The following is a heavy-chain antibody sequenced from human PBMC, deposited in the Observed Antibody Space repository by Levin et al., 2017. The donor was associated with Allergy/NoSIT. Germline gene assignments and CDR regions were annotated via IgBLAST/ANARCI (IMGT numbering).Heavy chain of an antibody. CDR3: ASLGAPYGGNSLGY. D-gene: IGHD4-23*01. V-gene: IGHV5-51*01. J-gene: IGHJ4*02. CDR1: GYSFTSYW. CDR2: IYPGDSDT. Sequence: TAGGSLRLSCKGSGYSFTSYWIGWVRQMPGKGLEWMGIIYPGDSDTRYSPSFQGQVTISADKSISTAYLQWSSLKASDTAMYYCASLGAPYGGNSLGYWGQGTLVTVSS.